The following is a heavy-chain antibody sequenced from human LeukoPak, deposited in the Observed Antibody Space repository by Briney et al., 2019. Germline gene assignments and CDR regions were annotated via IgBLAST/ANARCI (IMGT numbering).Heavy chain of an antibody. Sequence: PSETLSLTCTVSGYSISSGYYWGWIRQPPGKGLEWIGSIYHSGSTYYNPSLKSRVTISVDTSKNQFSLKLSSVTAADTAVYYCARGSNDYVWSDYYHMDVWGKGTTVTVSS. CDR2: IYHSGST. J-gene: IGHJ6*03. V-gene: IGHV4-38-2*02. D-gene: IGHD3-16*01. CDR1: GYSISSGYY. CDR3: ARGSNDYVWSDYYHMDV.